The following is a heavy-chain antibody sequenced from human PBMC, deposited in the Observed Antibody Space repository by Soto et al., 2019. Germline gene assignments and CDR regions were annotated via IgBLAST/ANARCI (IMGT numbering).Heavy chain of an antibody. V-gene: IGHV4-30-4*01. Sequence: TLCLTCPVSGGSISSGDYYWRWIRQPPGKGLEWIGYIYYSGSTYYNPSLKSRVTISVDTSKNQFYLKLSSVTAADTAVYYSARILYYYDSTWFDPWGQGTLVTVYS. D-gene: IGHD3-22*01. CDR1: GGSISSGDYY. J-gene: IGHJ5*02. CDR2: IYYSGST. CDR3: ARILYYYDSTWFDP.